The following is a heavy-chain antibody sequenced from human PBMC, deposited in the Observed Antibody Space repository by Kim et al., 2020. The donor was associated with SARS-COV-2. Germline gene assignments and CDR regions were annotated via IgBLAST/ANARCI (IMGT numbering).Heavy chain of an antibody. J-gene: IGHJ4*02. CDR3: ARLWFGELLIDY. CDR1: GGSVSSGSYY. D-gene: IGHD3-10*01. Sequence: SETLSLTCTVSGGSVSSGSYYWSWIRQPPGKGLEWIGYIYYSGSTNYNPSLKSRVTISVDTSKNQFSLKLSSVTAADTAVYYCARLWFGELLIDYWGQGTLVTVSS. CDR2: IYYSGST. V-gene: IGHV4-61*01.